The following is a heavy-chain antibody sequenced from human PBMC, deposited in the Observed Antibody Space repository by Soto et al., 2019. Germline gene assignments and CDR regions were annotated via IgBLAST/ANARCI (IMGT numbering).Heavy chain of an antibody. CDR1: GFTFTTYT. CDR3: ARDVVVITNKYYYYGMDV. Sequence: GGSLRLSCAASGFTFTTYTMYWVRRAPGKGLEWVASISRSRDYIYYADSVKGRFTISRDNSKNTLYLQMNSLRAEDTAVYYCARDVVVITNKYYYYGMDVWGQGTTVTVSS. D-gene: IGHD3-22*01. CDR2: ISRSRDYI. J-gene: IGHJ6*02. V-gene: IGHV3-21*04.